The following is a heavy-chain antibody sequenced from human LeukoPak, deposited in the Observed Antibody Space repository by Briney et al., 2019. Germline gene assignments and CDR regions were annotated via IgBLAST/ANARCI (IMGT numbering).Heavy chain of an antibody. CDR3: AKAPKGLYYFDY. CDR2: ISYDGSNK. D-gene: IGHD3/OR15-3a*01. CDR1: GFTFGDYA. Sequence: PGGSLRLSCTASGFTFGDYAMSWVRQAPGKGLEWVAVISYDGSNKYYADFVKGRFTISRDNSKNTLYLQMNSLRAEDTAVYYCAKAPKGLYYFDYWGQGTLVTVSS. V-gene: IGHV3-30*04. J-gene: IGHJ4*02.